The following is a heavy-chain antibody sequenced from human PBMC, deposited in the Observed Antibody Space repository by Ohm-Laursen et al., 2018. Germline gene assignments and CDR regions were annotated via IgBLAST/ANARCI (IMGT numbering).Heavy chain of an antibody. CDR3: AREREAVAEFDY. J-gene: IGHJ4*02. Sequence: TLSLTCTVSAGSVSSGRYYWSWIRQPAGKGLEWIGRIYTSGSTNYNPSLKSRVTLSVDKSKNQFSLKLSSVTAADTAVYYCAREREAVAEFDYWGQGTLVTVSS. CDR2: IYTSGST. D-gene: IGHD6-19*01. V-gene: IGHV4-61*02. CDR1: AGSVSSGRYY.